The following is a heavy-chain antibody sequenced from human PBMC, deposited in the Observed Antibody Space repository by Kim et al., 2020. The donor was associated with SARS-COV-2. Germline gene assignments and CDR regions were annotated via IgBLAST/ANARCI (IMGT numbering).Heavy chain of an antibody. CDR3: APRRWLDP. Sequence: GDKTYYEPSGNGRFTISRDNSKNTLYRQMNSLGADDTAIYYCAPRRWLDPWGQGTLVTVSS. J-gene: IGHJ5*02. V-gene: IGHV3-23*01. CDR2: GDKT.